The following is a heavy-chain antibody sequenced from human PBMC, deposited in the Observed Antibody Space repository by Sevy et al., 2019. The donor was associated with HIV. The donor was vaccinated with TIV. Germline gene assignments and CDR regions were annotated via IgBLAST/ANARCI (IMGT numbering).Heavy chain of an antibody. D-gene: IGHD3-16*01. CDR1: GFTFSNAW. V-gene: IGHV3-15*01. J-gene: IGHJ4*02. CDR3: TTDGYDYVWGSYSTHDY. CDR2: IKSKTDGGTT. Sequence: GGSLRLSCAASGFTFSNAWMSWVRQAPGKGLEWVGRIKSKTDGGTTDYAAPVKGRFTISRDDSKNTLYLQMNSLKTEDPAVYYCTTDGYDYVWGSYSTHDYWGQGTLVTVSS.